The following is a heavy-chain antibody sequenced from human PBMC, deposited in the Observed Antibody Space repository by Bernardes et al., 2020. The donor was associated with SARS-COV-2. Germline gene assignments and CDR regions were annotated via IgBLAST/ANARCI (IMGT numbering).Heavy chain of an antibody. CDR3: ARDLSYYGSGSHYYFDY. Sequence: GGSLRLSCAASGFTFSSYSMNWVRQAPGKGLEWVSSISSSSSYIYYADSVKGRFTISRDNAKNSLYLQMNSLRAEDTAVYYCARDLSYYGSGSHYYFDYWGQGTLVTVSS. CDR1: GFTFSSYS. J-gene: IGHJ4*02. V-gene: IGHV3-21*01. D-gene: IGHD3-10*01. CDR2: ISSSSSYI.